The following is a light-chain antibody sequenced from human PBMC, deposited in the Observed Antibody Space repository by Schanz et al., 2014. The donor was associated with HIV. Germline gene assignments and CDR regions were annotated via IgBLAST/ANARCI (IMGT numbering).Light chain of an antibody. J-gene: IGKJ1*01. CDR1: QRLSSSY. Sequence: EIVLTQSPGSLSLSPGGRATLSCGASQRLSSSYLAWYQQKRDQPPRLVIYATSTRAAGIPDRFSGTGSGTDFTLTISRLEPEDFALYYCQQYDTSPSFGQGTRVDIK. CDR2: ATS. V-gene: IGKV3-20*01. CDR3: QQYDTSPS.